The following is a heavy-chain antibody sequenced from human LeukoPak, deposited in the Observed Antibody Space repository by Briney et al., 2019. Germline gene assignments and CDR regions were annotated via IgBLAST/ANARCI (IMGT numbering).Heavy chain of an antibody. CDR1: GFTFNSYS. CDR2: ISSSSSSI. V-gene: IGHV3-21*01. Sequence: GGSLRLPCAASGFTFNSYSMNWVRQAPGKGLEWVSSISSSSSSIYYADSVKGRFTISRDNAKNSLYLQMNSLRAEDTAVYYCARASGDIVETATMGSYWGQGTLVTVSS. J-gene: IGHJ4*02. CDR3: ARASGDIVETATMGSY. D-gene: IGHD5-18*01.